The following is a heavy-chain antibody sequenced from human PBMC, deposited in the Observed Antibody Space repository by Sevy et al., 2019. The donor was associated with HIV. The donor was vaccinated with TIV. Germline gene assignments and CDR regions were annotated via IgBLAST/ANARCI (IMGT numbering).Heavy chain of an antibody. J-gene: IGHJ6*03. CDR2: ISSSSSTI. V-gene: IGHV3-48*02. D-gene: IGHD2-15*01. CDR3: AGEAYTPRYCSGGSCYSYMDV. CDR1: GFTFSSYS. Sequence: GGSLRLSCAASGFTFSSYSMNWVRQAPGKGLEWVSYISSSSSTIYYADSVKGRFTISRDNAKNSLYLQMNSLRDEDTAVYYCAGEAYTPRYCSGGSCYSYMDVWGKGTTVTVSS.